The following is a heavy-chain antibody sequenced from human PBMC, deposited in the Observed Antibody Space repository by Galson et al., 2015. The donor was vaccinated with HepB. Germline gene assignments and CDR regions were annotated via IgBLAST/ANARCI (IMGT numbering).Heavy chain of an antibody. Sequence: SVKVSCKASGYIFTTYSMNWVRQAPGQGLEWMGWINTNTGNPTYAQGFTRRFVFSLDTSVSTAYLQIGSLKAEDTAVYYCARDLRMAVSGTRFGYWGQGTLVTVSS. J-gene: IGHJ4*02. CDR3: ARDLRMAVSGTRFGY. D-gene: IGHD6-19*01. CDR1: GYIFTTYS. V-gene: IGHV7-4-1*01. CDR2: INTNTGNP.